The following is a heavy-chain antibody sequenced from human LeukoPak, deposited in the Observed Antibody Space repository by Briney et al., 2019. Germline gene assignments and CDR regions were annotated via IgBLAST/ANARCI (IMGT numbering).Heavy chain of an antibody. CDR2: IRYDGSNK. V-gene: IGHV3-30*02. Sequence: GGSLRLSCAASGFTFSSYGMHWVRQAPGKGLEWVAFIRYDGSNKYYADSVKGRFTISRDNSKNTLYLQMNSLRAEDTAAHYCAKDYDYWGQGTLVTVSS. J-gene: IGHJ4*02. CDR3: AKDYDY. CDR1: GFTFSSYG.